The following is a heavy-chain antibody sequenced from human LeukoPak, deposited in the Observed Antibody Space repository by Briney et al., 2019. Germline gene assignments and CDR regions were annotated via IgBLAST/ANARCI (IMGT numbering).Heavy chain of an antibody. V-gene: IGHV3-30*04. D-gene: IGHD2-15*01. CDR2: VSYDGSNK. CDR1: GFTFDIYA. Sequence: GGSLRLSCAASGFTFDIYAVHWVRQAPGRGLEWVAVVSYDGSNKKYADSVKGRFTISRDNSHNTVHLQMSSLRVADSAVYYCARDQVQHCSADSCYVIYNWVPGTLVAVSS. CDR3: ARDQVQHCSADSCYVIYN. J-gene: IGHJ4*02.